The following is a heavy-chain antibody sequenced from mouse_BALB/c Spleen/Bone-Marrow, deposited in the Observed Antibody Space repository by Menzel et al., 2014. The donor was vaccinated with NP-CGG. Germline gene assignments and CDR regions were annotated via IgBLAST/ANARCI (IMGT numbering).Heavy chain of an antibody. V-gene: IGHV1-54*01. D-gene: IGHD2-3*01. CDR1: GYDFSNYL. CDR3: ARHDGYLDY. J-gene: IGHJ2*02. CDR2: INPGSGNS. Sequence: VQLVESGAELVRPGTSVKVSCKASGYDFSNYLIEWVKQRPGQGLEWIGVINPGSGNSNYNERFKGKATLTADKSSSTAYIHLNSLTPDDSAVYFCARHDGYLDYWGQGTSLTVSS.